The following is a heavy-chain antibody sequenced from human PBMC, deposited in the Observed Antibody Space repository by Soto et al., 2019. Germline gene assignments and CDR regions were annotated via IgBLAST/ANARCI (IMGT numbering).Heavy chain of an antibody. D-gene: IGHD5-12*01. CDR2: ISSSSSYI. CDR3: ARDMGIVATIFDY. CDR1: GFTFSSYS. Sequence: PWGSLRLSCAASGFTFSSYSMNWVRQAPGKGLEWVSSISSSSSYIYYADSVKGRFTISRDNAKNSLYLQMNSLRAEDTAVYYCARDMGIVATIFDYWGQGTLVTVSS. J-gene: IGHJ4*02. V-gene: IGHV3-21*01.